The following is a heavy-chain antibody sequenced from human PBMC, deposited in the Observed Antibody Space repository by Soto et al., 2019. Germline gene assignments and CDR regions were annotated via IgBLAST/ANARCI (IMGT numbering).Heavy chain of an antibody. CDR3: AKVPRYCSGGSCYGGYFDY. Sequence: GSLRLSCAASGFTFSSYAMSWVRQAPGKGLEWVSAISGSGGNTYYSDSVKGRFTISRDNSRNTLYLQMNSLRADDTAVYYCAKVPRYCSGGSCYGGYFDYWGQGTLVTVSS. J-gene: IGHJ4*02. CDR2: ISGSGGNT. CDR1: GFTFSSYA. D-gene: IGHD2-15*01. V-gene: IGHV3-23*01.